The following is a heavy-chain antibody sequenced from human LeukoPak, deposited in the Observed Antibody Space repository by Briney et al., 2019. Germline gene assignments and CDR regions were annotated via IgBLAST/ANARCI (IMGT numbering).Heavy chain of an antibody. J-gene: IGHJ4*02. CDR2: ISSSGSTI. Sequence: RGSLRLSCAASGFTFSDYYMSWIRQAPGKGLEWVSYISSSGSTIYYADSVKGRFTISRDNAKNSLYLQMNSLRAEDTAVYYCAHSSTSDYFDYWGQGTLVTVSS. D-gene: IGHD2-2*01. CDR1: GFTFSDYY. V-gene: IGHV3-11*01. CDR3: AHSSTSDYFDY.